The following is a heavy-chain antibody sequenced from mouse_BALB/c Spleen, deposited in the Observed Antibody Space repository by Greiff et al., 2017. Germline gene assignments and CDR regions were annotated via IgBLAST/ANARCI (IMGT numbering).Heavy chain of an antibody. CDR1: GYSFTSYY. V-gene: IGHV1-66*01. CDR3: ACYDY. J-gene: IGHJ2*01. CDR2: IFPGSGNT. D-gene: IGHD1-1*01. Sequence: QVQLQQSGPELVKPGASVKISCKSSGYSFTSYYIHWVKQRPGQGLEWIGCIFPGSGNTKYNEKFKGKATLTADTSSSTAYMQLSSLTHEDSAVYFCACYDYWGRGTTLTVSS.